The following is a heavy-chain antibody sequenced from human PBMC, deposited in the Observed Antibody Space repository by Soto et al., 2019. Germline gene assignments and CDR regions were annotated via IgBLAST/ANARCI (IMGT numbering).Heavy chain of an antibody. D-gene: IGHD3-16*01. CDR1: GGSFSGYY. Sequence: SETLSLTCAAYGGSFSGYYWSWTRQPPGKGMEWIGEIYHSGSTNYNPSRKSRVTISVDTSKNQFCLKLRSVNAADTAVYYCARGPVYYDYVWGSYYGMDVWGQGTTFTVSS. J-gene: IGHJ6*02. CDR2: IYHSGST. CDR3: ARGPVYYDYVWGSYYGMDV. V-gene: IGHV4-34*01.